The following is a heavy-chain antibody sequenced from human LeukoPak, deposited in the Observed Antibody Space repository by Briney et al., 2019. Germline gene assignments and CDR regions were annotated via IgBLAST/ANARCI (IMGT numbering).Heavy chain of an antibody. Sequence: ASVKVSCKTSGYSFIYYYIHWVRQAPGQGLEWMGWINSNSAGTNYAQNFQGRVTMTRDMSTSTVYMELSSLRSEDTAVYYCARRPYSSSLGWFDPWGQGTLVTVSS. CDR3: ARRPYSSSLGWFDP. V-gene: IGHV1-2*02. CDR1: GYSFIYYY. J-gene: IGHJ5*02. CDR2: INSNSAGT. D-gene: IGHD6-6*01.